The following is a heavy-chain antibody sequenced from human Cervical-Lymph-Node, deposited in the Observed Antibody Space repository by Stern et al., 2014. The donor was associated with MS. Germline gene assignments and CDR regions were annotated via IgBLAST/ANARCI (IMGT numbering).Heavy chain of an antibody. CDR2: ITWNSGSI. Sequence: EVHLVESGGGLVQPGRSLRLSCAASGFTFDDYAMHWVRQAPGKGLEWVSGITWNSGSIGYADSVKGRFTISRDNARNSLYLQMNSLRAEDTALYYCAKDLTGTGYWGQGTLVTVSS. CDR3: AKDLTGTGY. V-gene: IGHV3-9*01. CDR1: GFTFDDYA. J-gene: IGHJ4*02. D-gene: IGHD1-7*01.